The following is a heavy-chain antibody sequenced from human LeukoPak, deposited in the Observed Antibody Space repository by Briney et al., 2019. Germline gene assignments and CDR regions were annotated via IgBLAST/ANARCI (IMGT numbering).Heavy chain of an antibody. J-gene: IGHJ4*02. CDR2: ISGDGVST. CDR3: GRESVKFDY. D-gene: IGHD4-11*01. V-gene: IGHV3-43*02. CDR1: SLPMAAFG. Sequence: PGGSLRLSCVASSLPMAAFGMHWVRQAPGKGLEWVSLISGDGVSTFYADSVKGRFSISRDNSKKSLSLEMNSLRTEDTAMYYCGRESVKFDYWGQGTLVAVSS.